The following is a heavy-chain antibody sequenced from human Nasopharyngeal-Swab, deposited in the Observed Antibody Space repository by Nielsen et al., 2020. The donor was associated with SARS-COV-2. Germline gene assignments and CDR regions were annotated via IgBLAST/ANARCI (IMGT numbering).Heavy chain of an antibody. CDR3: ARGEYAGYSSSWTTFDY. V-gene: IGHV1-46*01. J-gene: IGHJ4*02. CDR1: GYTFTSYY. D-gene: IGHD6-13*01. CDR2: INPSGGST. Sequence: ASVKVSCKASGYTFTSYYMRWVRQAPGQGLEWMGIINPSGGSTSYAQKFQGRVTMTRDTSTSTVYMELSSLRSEDTAVYYCARGEYAGYSSSWTTFDYWGQGTLVTVSS.